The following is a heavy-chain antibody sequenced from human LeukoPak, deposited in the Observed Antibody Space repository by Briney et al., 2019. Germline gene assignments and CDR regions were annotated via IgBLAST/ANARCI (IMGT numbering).Heavy chain of an antibody. CDR2: IYYSGST. D-gene: IGHD3-3*01. V-gene: IGHV4-30-4*08. J-gene: IGHJ4*02. CDR1: GDSISSGDYY. Sequence: SETLSLTCTVSGDSISSGDYYWSWIRQPPGKGLEWIGYIYYSGSTYYNPSLKSRVTISVDTSKNQFSLRLGSVTAADTAVYYCARVRFLEYLGFDFWGQGTLVTVSS. CDR3: ARVRFLEYLGFDF.